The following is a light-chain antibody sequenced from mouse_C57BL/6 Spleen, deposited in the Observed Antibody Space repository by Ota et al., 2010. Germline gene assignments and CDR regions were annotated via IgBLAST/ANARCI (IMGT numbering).Light chain of an antibody. Sequence: DIQMTQTTSPCLPLSEDRVTISCSASQGISNYLNWYQQKPDGTVKLLIYYTSSLHSGVPSRFSGSGSGTDYSLTISNLEPEDIATYYCQQYSKLPWTFGGGTKLEIK. CDR2: YTS. V-gene: IGKV10-94*01. CDR3: QQYSKLPWT. J-gene: IGKJ1*01. CDR1: QGISNY.